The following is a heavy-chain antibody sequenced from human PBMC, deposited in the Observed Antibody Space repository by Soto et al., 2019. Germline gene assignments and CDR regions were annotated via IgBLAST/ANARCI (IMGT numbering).Heavy chain of an antibody. J-gene: IGHJ4*02. Sequence: EVQLLESGGGLVQPGGSLRLSCAASGFTFSSYAMNWVRQAPGKGLEWVSVISGSGDSTYYADSVKGRFTISRDNSKNTRYLQRNSRRAEDTAVYSCASRSSGWYFDYWGQGTLVTVSS. CDR1: GFTFSSYA. CDR3: ASRSSGWYFDY. D-gene: IGHD6-19*01. V-gene: IGHV3-23*01. CDR2: ISGSGDST.